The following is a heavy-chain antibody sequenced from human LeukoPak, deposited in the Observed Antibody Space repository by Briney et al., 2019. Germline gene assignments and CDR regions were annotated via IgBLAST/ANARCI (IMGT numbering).Heavy chain of an antibody. D-gene: IGHD1-1*01. V-gene: IGHV1-2*02. CDR3: TRDHCSYNNWNEDYYHGMDV. CDR2: INPNTGAT. CDR1: GYTFTGYY. Sequence: ASVTVSCKASGYTFTGYYMHWVRQAPGQGLEWMGWINPNTGATDIAQEFQGRVTMTRDTSISAAYMELSRLRSDDTAVYYCTRDHCSYNNWNEDYYHGMDVWGQGTTVTVS. J-gene: IGHJ6*02.